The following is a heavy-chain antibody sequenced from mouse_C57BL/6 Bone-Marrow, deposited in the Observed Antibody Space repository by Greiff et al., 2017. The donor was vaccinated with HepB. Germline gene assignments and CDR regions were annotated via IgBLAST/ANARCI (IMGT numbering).Heavy chain of an antibody. D-gene: IGHD1-1*01. V-gene: IGHV1-72*01. Sequence: QVQLQQPGAELVKPGASVKLSCKASGYTFTSYWMHWVKQRPGRGLEWIGRIDPNSGGTKYNEKFKSKATLTVDKPSSTAYMQLSSLTSEDSAVYSCANSYGSSLTWGYYFDYWGQGTTLTVSS. CDR2: IDPNSGGT. J-gene: IGHJ2*01. CDR3: ANSYGSSLTWGYYFDY. CDR1: GYTFTSYW.